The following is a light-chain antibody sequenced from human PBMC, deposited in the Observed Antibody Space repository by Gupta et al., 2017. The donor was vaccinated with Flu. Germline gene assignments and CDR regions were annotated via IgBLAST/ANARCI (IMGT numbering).Light chain of an antibody. CDR2: LGS. Sequence: EIVMTQSPLSLSVTPGEPASISCRSSQSLLHSSGYYYLDWYLQKPGQSPQLLIYLGSSRASGVPDRFSGSGSDTDFTLKISRVEAEDVGIYYCMHALENLKTFGHGTKVDIK. CDR1: QSLLHSSGYYY. V-gene: IGKV2-28*01. CDR3: MHALENLKT. J-gene: IGKJ3*01.